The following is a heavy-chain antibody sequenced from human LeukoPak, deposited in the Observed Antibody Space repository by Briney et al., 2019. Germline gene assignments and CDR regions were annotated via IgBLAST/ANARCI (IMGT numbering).Heavy chain of an antibody. V-gene: IGHV4-34*01. Sequence: SETLSLTCAVYGGSFSGYYWSWIRQPPGKGREWIGEINHSGRTNYNPYLKSRGTISVDTSKNQCSLKLSPVTAADTAVYYCARGIDGYSYGYYGYWGQGTLVTVSS. CDR3: ARGIDGYSYGYYGY. CDR1: GGSFSGYY. D-gene: IGHD5-18*01. J-gene: IGHJ4*02. CDR2: INHSGRT.